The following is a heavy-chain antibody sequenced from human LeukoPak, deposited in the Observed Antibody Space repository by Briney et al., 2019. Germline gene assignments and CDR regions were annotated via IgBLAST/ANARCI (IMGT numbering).Heavy chain of an antibody. D-gene: IGHD1-26*01. CDR2: ISSSSSYI. Sequence: GGSLRLSCAASGFTFSSYSMNWVRQAPGKGLEWVSPISSSSSYIYYADSVKGRFTISRDNAKNSLYLQMNSLRAEDTAVYFCARATWDPNYCYYMDVWGKGTTVTISS. V-gene: IGHV3-21*01. J-gene: IGHJ6*03. CDR1: GFTFSSYS. CDR3: ARATWDPNYCYYMDV.